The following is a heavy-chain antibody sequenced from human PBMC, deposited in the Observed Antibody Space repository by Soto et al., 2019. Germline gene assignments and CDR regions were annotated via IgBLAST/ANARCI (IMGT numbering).Heavy chain of an antibody. J-gene: IGHJ4*02. CDR2: ISTYDGNT. CDR1: GYSFTIHG. D-gene: IGHD2-15*01. Sequence: ASVKVSCKASGYSFTIHGITWVRQAPGQGLEWMGWISTYDGNTNYAQNFQGRVSMARDTSTSTAYMELRSLRSDDTAVYYCARDRGRSCIGGICPFDYWGQGTLVTVSS. CDR3: ARDRGRSCIGGICPFDY. V-gene: IGHV1-18*01.